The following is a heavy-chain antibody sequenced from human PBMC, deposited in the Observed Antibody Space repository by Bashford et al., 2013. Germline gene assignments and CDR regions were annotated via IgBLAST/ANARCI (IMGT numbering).Heavy chain of an antibody. D-gene: IGHD6-6*01. CDR2: ISAYNGIT. Sequence: ASVKVSCKASGYTFTNNGISWVRQAPGQGLEWMGWISAYNGITNYARKFQGRVTMTTDTSTSTAYMELRSLRSEDTAVYYCARGRTELYSSSIGYWGQGTLVTVSS. CDR3: ARGRTELYSSSIGY. V-gene: IGHV1-18*04. J-gene: IGHJ4*02. CDR1: GYTFTNNG.